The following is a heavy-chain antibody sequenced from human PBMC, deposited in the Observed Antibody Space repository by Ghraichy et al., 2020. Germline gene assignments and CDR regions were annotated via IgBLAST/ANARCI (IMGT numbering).Heavy chain of an antibody. CDR1: GGSISSSYYS. V-gene: IGHV4-39*01. Sequence: SETLSLTCTVSGGSISSSYYSWGCLRPPPGKELEWIGGMYYSGSVYYNPSIRSRVTISVDTSKYQLSLKVHSLTAADTAVYFCARHTQRGISVTGLTEGQFDYCGQGTLV. CDR2: MYYSGSV. J-gene: IGHJ4*02. D-gene: IGHD6-19*01. CDR3: ARHTQRGISVTGLTEGQFDY.